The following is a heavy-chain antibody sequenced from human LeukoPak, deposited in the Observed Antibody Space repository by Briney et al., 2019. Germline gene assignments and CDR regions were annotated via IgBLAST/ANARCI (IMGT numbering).Heavy chain of an antibody. J-gene: IGHJ5*02. Sequence: SETLSLTCTVSGGSISSYYWSWIRQPAGKGLEWIGHIYTSGSTNYNPSLKSRVTMSVDTSKNQFSLKLSSVTAADTAVYYCARGGASSEWFDPWGQGTLVTVSS. CDR1: GGSISSYY. V-gene: IGHV4-4*07. CDR3: ARGGASSEWFDP. CDR2: IYTSGST. D-gene: IGHD6-25*01.